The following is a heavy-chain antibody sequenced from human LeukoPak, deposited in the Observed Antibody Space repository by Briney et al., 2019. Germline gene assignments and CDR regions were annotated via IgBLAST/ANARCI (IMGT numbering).Heavy chain of an antibody. CDR3: ARSSGYSYGYSFDY. Sequence: GGSLRLSCAASGIPFSSYWMHWVRQAPGKGLVWVSRINSDGSSTNYADSVKGRFTISRDNAKNTLYLQMNSLRAEDTAVYYCARSSGYSYGYSFDYWGQGTLVTVSS. CDR1: GIPFSSYW. J-gene: IGHJ4*02. CDR2: INSDGSST. D-gene: IGHD5-18*01. V-gene: IGHV3-74*01.